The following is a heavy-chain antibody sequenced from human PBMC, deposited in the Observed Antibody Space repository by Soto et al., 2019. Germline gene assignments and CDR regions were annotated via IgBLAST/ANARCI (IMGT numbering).Heavy chain of an antibody. CDR3: ARDLCPLGSGSPCPTFGMDV. V-gene: IGHV1-2*02. Sequence: QVQLVQSGAEVTPPGASVKVSCKASGYTFTGHYMHWVRQVSGRRLEFLGWLKPDNGGTYYAPKFQGRVTFTRDTSNTIAYMEMSGLHSDDTAVYFCARDLCPLGSGSPCPTFGMDVWGQGTTVAVTS. J-gene: IGHJ6*02. CDR1: GYTFTGHY. D-gene: IGHD3-10*01. CDR2: LKPDNGGT.